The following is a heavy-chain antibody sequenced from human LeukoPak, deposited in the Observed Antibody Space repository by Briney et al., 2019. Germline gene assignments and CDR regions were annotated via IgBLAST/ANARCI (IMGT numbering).Heavy chain of an antibody. CDR2: IHHGGST. CDR3: ATDRRGNNHDFDK. J-gene: IGHJ4*02. V-gene: IGHV4-38-2*01. Sequence: PSETLSLTCGVSGYSITNGYFWAWIRPPPGKELEWIGSIHHGGSTYYNPSLRSRVTISADTPKNQFSRKLGSVTAADTAVYYCATDRRGNNHDFDKWGQGTLVTVSS. D-gene: IGHD3/OR15-3a*01. CDR1: GYSITNGYF.